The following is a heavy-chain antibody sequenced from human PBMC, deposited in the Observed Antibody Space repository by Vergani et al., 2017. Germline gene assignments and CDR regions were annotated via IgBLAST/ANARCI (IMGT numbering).Heavy chain of an antibody. V-gene: IGHV4-59*01. CDR3: ARGPAVPAARWFDP. D-gene: IGHD2-2*01. Sequence: QVQLQESGPGLVKPSETLSRTCTVSGGSISSYYWSWIRQPPGKGLEWIGYIYYSGSTNYNPSLKSRVTISVDTSKNQFSLKLSSVTAADTAVYYCARGPAVPAARWFDPWGQGTLVTVSS. CDR1: GGSISSYY. J-gene: IGHJ5*02. CDR2: IYYSGST.